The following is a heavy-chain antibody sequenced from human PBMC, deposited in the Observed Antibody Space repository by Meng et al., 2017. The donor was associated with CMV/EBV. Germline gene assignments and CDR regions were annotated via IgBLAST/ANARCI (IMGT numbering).Heavy chain of an antibody. Sequence: ESLKISCAGSGFTFGSYWLGWVRQAPGKGLDGVAKIKQDGSEKYYVDSVKGRFTISRDNAKNSLYLQMNSLRAEDTAVYYCARVHITIFGVAPDYWGQGTLVTVSS. CDR2: IKQDGSEK. CDR3: ARVHITIFGVAPDY. J-gene: IGHJ4*02. CDR1: GFTFGSYW. V-gene: IGHV3-7*02. D-gene: IGHD3-3*01.